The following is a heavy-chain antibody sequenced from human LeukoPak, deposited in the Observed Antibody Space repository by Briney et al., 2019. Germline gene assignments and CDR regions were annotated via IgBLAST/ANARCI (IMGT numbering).Heavy chain of an antibody. CDR3: ATSRAWSTGIYFDH. D-gene: IGHD6-19*01. V-gene: IGHV3-21*01. Sequence: PGGSLRLSCAASGFIFSSYGLNWVRQAPGRGLEWVSSISSSGSDIFYADSVKGRFTISRDNAKSSLYLHMNSLRGEDTAVYYCATSRAWSTGIYFDHWGQGNLVTVSS. CDR2: ISSSGSDI. CDR1: GFIFSSYG. J-gene: IGHJ4*02.